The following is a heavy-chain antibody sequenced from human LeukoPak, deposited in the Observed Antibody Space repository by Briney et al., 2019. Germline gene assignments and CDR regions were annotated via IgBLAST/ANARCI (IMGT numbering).Heavy chain of an antibody. D-gene: IGHD3-10*01. Sequence: PGGSLRLSCAASGFTFNTFMHWVRQAPGKGLEWVAVISYDGSNKYYADSVKGRFTISRDNSKNTLYLQMNSLRAEDTAVYYCAKDAPYYGSGSPPKLDYWGQGTLVTVSS. J-gene: IGHJ4*02. V-gene: IGHV3-30*18. CDR2: ISYDGSNK. CDR1: GFTFNTF. CDR3: AKDAPYYGSGSPPKLDY.